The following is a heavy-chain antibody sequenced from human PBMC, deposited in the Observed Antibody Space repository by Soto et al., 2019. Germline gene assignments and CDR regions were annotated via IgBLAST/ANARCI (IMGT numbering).Heavy chain of an antibody. CDR2: INSDGSST. J-gene: IGHJ6*02. Sequence: GSLRLSCAASGFTFSSHWMHWVRQAPGKGLVCVSRINSDGSSTSYADSVKGRFTISRDNAKNTLYLQMNSLRAEDTAVYYCARSLGSSGWTYYYFYGMDVWGQGTTVIVSS. V-gene: IGHV3-74*01. CDR3: ARSLGSSGWTYYYFYGMDV. D-gene: IGHD6-25*01. CDR1: GFTFSSHW.